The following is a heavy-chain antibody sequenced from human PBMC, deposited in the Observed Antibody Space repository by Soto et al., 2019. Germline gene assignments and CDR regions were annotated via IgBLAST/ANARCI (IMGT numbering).Heavy chain of an antibody. J-gene: IGHJ4*02. V-gene: IGHV4-34*01. CDR1: GESFSGYI. D-gene: IGHD6-19*01. Sequence: QVQLQQSGAGLLKPSETLSLTCAVSGESFSGYIWTWIRQTPGEGLQWMGQINHSGSAYYKPSLTSPVTISVQPSNSQFSLELSSVTAADTAVYYCARGLITGSHYSGGWYSCDSWGQGTQVTVSS. CDR2: INHSGSA. CDR3: ARGLITGSHYSGGWYSCDS.